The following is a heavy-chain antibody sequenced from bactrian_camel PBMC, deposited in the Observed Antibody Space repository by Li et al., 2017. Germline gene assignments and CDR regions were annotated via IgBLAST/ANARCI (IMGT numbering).Heavy chain of an antibody. V-gene: IGHV3S6*01. Sequence: HVQLVESGGGPVPAGGSLRLSCAASGFPFTSYGMLWVRQAPGKGLEWVSSIYNDGSNTYYADSVKGRFTITRDNAKNTVSLQMSGLKSEDTALYYCATSGGYYDNEFNYWGQGTQVTVS. J-gene: IGHJ4*01. CDR1: GFPFTSYG. CDR2: IYNDGSNT. CDR3: ATSGGYYDNEFNY. D-gene: IGHD2*01.